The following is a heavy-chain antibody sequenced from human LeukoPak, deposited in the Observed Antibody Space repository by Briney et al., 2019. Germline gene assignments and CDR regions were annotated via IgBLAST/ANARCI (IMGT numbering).Heavy chain of an antibody. Sequence: PGGSLRLSCAASGFTFGSYVMSWVRHAPGKGPEWVSAISGDGGTYYADSVKGRFTISRDNSKNTLYLQMNSLGGEDTALYYCARYCGAASCYSGFDYWGQGTLVTVAS. J-gene: IGHJ4*02. V-gene: IGHV3-23*01. CDR1: GFTFGSYV. D-gene: IGHD2-15*01. CDR2: ISGDGGT. CDR3: ARYCGAASCYSGFDY.